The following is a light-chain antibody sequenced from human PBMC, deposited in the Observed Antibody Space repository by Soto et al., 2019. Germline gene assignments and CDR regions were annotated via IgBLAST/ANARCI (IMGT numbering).Light chain of an antibody. CDR3: QQSYSTPLT. Sequence: DIQMTKSPSSLSASVGDRVTITCRASQSISSYLNWYQQKPGKAPNLLIYAASSLQSGVPSRFSGSGSGTDFTLTISSLQPEDFATYYCQQSYSTPLTFGGGTKVEIK. CDR2: AAS. CDR1: QSISSY. V-gene: IGKV1-39*01. J-gene: IGKJ4*01.